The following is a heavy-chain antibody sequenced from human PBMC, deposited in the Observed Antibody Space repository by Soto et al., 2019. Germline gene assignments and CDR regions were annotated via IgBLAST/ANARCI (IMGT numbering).Heavy chain of an antibody. J-gene: IGHJ5*02. CDR2: INHSGST. CDR1: GGSFSGYY. Sequence: TLSLTCAVYGGSFSGYYWSWIRQPPGKGLEWIGEINHSGSTNYNPSLKSRVTISVDTSKNQFSLKLSSVTAADTAVYYCARGQTIFGFDPWGQGTLVTVSS. V-gene: IGHV4-34*01. CDR3: ARGQTIFGFDP. D-gene: IGHD3-3*01.